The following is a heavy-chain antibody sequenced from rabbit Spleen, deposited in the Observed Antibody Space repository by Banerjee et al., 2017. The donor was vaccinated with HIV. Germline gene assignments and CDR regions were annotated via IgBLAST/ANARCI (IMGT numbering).Heavy chain of an antibody. J-gene: IGHJ4*01. D-gene: IGHD4-2*01. CDR1: GIDFSSGYW. CDR2: IYTGDENT. V-gene: IGHV1S45*01. Sequence: QEQLVESGGGLVKPGGTLTLTCTVSGIDFSSGYWICWVRQAPGKGLGWIACIYTGDENTYYATWAKGRFTISKASSTTVTLQMTSLTAADTATYFCARVGYVAGWTNVAASTEYFSFWGPGTLVTVS. CDR3: ARVGYVAGWTNVAASTEYFSF.